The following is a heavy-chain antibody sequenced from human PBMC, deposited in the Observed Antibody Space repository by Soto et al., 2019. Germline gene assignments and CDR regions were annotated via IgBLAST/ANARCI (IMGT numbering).Heavy chain of an antibody. D-gene: IGHD2-15*01. CDR1: GYTFTSYG. CDR2: ISAYNGNT. CDR3: ARAKGYCSGGSCYSYYYYYMDV. V-gene: IGHV1-18*01. Sequence: ASVKVSCKASGYTFTSYGISWVRQAPGQGLEWMGWISAYNGNTNYAQKLQGRVTMTTDTSTSTAYMELRSLRSDDTAVYYCARAKGYCSGGSCYSYYYYYMDVWGKGTTVTVSS. J-gene: IGHJ6*03.